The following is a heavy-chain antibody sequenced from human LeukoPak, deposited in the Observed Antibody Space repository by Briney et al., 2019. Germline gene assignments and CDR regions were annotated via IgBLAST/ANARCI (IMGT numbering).Heavy chain of an antibody. CDR1: GFTFSNYA. CDR3: AREYGGYIDF. J-gene: IGHJ4*02. CDR2: ISYDGTDK. D-gene: IGHD4-23*01. V-gene: IGHV3-30*04. Sequence: GGSLRLSCTASGFTFSNYAMHWVRQAPGKGLHWVAVISYDGTDKYYGDSVKGRFIISRDNSKNTLYVQMTGLRVEDTAVYFCAREYGGYIDFWGQGTLVTVSS.